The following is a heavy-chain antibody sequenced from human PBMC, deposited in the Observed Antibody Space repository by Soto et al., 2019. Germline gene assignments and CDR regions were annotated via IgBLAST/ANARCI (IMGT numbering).Heavy chain of an antibody. CDR2: IYPGDSDT. J-gene: IGHJ5*02. CDR3: ARGYCTTTICDPWFDP. Sequence: GESLKISCTGVGYSFTSYWIGCVRQMPGKGLEWMGIIYPGDSDTRYSPSFQGQVTISADKSITTAYLQWSSLKASDTAMYYCARGYCTTTICDPWFDPWGQGTLVTSPQ. CDR1: GYSFTSYW. V-gene: IGHV5-51*01. D-gene: IGHD2-2*01.